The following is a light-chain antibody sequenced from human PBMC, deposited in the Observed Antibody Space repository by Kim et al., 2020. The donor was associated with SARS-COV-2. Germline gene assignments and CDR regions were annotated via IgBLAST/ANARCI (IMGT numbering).Light chain of an antibody. CDR3: QQYNNLPFT. Sequence: EIVMTQSPATLSVSPGDGATLSCRASQGVSSRIAWYQQRPGQTPRLLIYRTSTRATGIPARFRGSGSGTEFTLTISSLQSEGSAVYYCQQYNNLPFTFGQGTRLEI. V-gene: IGKV3-15*01. CDR1: QGVSSR. CDR2: RTS. J-gene: IGKJ5*01.